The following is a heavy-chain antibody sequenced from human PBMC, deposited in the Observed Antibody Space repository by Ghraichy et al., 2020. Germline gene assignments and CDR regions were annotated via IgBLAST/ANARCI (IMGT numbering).Heavy chain of an antibody. Sequence: LTCAASGFTFSTYGMHWVRQAPGKGLEWVAVIWYDGSNKYYGDSVKGRFTISRDNSKNTLYLQMNSLGAEDTAVYYCARGNYYFDHWGQGALVTVSS. D-gene: IGHD1-7*01. CDR2: IWYDGSNK. CDR1: GFTFSTYG. V-gene: IGHV3-33*01. J-gene: IGHJ4*02. CDR3: ARGNYYFDH.